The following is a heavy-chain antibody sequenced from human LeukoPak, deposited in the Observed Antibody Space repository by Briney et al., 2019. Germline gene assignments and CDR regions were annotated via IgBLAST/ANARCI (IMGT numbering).Heavy chain of an antibody. CDR1: GFTFSSYA. CDR3: ATWSGLSSSNWYGPFDY. CDR2: ISYDGSNK. D-gene: IGHD1-1*01. V-gene: IGHV3-30-3*01. Sequence: PGGSLRLSCAASGFTFSSYAMHWVRQAPGKGLEWVAVISYDGSNKYYADSVKGRFTISRDNSKNTLYLQMNSLRGEDTAVYYCATWSGLSSSNWYGPFDYWGQGTLVTVSS. J-gene: IGHJ4*02.